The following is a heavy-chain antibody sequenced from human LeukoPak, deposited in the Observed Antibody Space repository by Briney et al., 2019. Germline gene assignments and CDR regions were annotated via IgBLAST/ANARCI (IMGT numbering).Heavy chain of an antibody. CDR1: GDSISSNSYY. J-gene: IGHJ4*02. CDR2: IYYSGTT. CDR3: ARVVAGKFY. V-gene: IGHV4-39*07. D-gene: IGHD6-19*01. Sequence: SETLSLTCTVSGDSISSNSYYWGWIRQPPGKGLEWIGTIYYSGTTYYNPSLKSRVTMSIDTSKNQFSLKLSSVTAADTAVYYCARVVAGKFYWGQGTLVTVSS.